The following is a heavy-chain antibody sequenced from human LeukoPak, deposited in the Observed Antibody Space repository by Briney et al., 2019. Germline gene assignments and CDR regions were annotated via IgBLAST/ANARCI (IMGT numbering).Heavy chain of an antibody. CDR3: AKDIRLLWFGAAGAFDI. D-gene: IGHD3-10*01. Sequence: GGLRLSCAASGFTFSSYSMNWVRQAPGKGLEWVSYISTSGSTIYYADSVKGRFTISRDNAKNSLYLQMNSLRAEDTAVYYCAKDIRLLWFGAAGAFDIWGQGTMVTVSS. V-gene: IGHV3-48*01. CDR1: GFTFSSYS. J-gene: IGHJ3*02. CDR2: ISTSGSTI.